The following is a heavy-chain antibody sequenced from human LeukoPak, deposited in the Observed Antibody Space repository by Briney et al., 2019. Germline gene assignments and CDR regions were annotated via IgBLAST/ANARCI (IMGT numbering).Heavy chain of an antibody. Sequence: SETLSLTCTVSGGSISSYYWNWVRQPPGKGLEWIGSVYYSGTTNYNPSLKSRVTISVDTSKNQFSLKLSSVTATDTAVYYCARRPSGWAFDIWGRGTMVTVSS. V-gene: IGHV4-59*08. CDR2: VYYSGTT. CDR3: ARRPSGWAFDI. CDR1: GGSISSYY. J-gene: IGHJ3*02. D-gene: IGHD3-22*01.